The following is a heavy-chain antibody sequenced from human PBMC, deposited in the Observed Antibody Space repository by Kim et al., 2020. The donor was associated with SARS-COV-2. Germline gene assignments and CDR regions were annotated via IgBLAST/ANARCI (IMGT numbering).Heavy chain of an antibody. CDR1: GYTFTSYD. Sequence: ASVKFSCKASGYTFTSYDINWVRQATGQGLEWMGWMNPNSGNTGYAQKFQGRVTMTRNTSITTAYMELSSLRSEDTAVYYCARGGILTGSYNYGMDVWGQGTTVTVSS. D-gene: IGHD3-9*01. V-gene: IGHV1-8*01. CDR3: ARGGILTGSYNYGMDV. CDR2: MNPNSGNT. J-gene: IGHJ6*02.